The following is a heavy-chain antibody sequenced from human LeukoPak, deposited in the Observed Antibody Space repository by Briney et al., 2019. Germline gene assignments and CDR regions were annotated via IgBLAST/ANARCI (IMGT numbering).Heavy chain of an antibody. J-gene: IGHJ4*02. CDR2: ISYDGSNK. CDR3: ARGPGSSGGYYVGYF. V-gene: IGHV3-30-3*01. D-gene: IGHD1-26*01. CDR1: GFTFSSYA. Sequence: PGGSLRLSCAASGFTFSSYAMHWVRQPPGKGLEWVAVISYDGSNKYYADSVKGRFTISRANSKNTLYLQMNSLRAEDTAVYYCARGPGSSGGYYVGYFWGQGNLVTVSS.